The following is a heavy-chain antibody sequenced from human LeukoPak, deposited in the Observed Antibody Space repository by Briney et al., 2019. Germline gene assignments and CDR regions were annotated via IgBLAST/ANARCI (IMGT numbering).Heavy chain of an antibody. J-gene: IGHJ4*02. CDR1: GDSISSYY. CDR2: IYYSGST. D-gene: IGHD5-18*01. V-gene: IGHV4-59*01. Sequence: PSETLSLTCTVSGDSISSYYWSWIRQPPGKGLEWIGYIYYSGSTNYNPSLKSRVTISVDTSKNQFSLKLSSVTAADTAVYYCARSRYSYGIFDYWGQGTLVTVSS. CDR3: ARSRYSYGIFDY.